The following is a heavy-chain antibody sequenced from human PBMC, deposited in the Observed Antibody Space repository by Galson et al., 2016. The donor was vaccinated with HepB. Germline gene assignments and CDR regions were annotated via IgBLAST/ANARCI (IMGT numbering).Heavy chain of an antibody. CDR3: ARSRTTSGWFGRAFDA. CDR1: GGSVDDYY. CDR2: VYYSGNI. J-gene: IGHJ3*01. D-gene: IGHD3-10*01. Sequence: ETLSLTCSVSGGSVDDYYWHWIRQPPGKGLEWIGFVYYSGNIYYNPSLRSRVTISLDRSDNHVSLRLTSVAAADTAVYYCARSRTTSGWFGRAFDAWGQGTTVTVSS. V-gene: IGHV4-59*02.